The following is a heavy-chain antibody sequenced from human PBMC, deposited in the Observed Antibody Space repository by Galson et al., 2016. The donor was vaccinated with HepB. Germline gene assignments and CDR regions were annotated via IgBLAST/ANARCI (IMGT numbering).Heavy chain of an antibody. J-gene: IGHJ6*02. V-gene: IGHV3-9*01. Sequence: SLRLSCAASGFSFGDYAMHWVRQAPGKGLEWVAGISWHSISLVYADSVRGRFTISRDNAKNSLYLQMNSLRPEDTALYYCAGDIGVEGVYGIEITVASTDDWYDGMDVWGQGTTVTVSS. CDR1: GFSFGDYA. CDR2: ISWHSISL. D-gene: IGHD1-20*01. CDR3: AGDIGVEGVYGIEITVASTDDWYDGMDV.